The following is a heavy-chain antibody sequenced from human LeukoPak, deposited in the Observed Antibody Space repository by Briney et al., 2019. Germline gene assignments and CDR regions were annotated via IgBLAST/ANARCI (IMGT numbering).Heavy chain of an antibody. J-gene: IGHJ4*02. CDR1: GFTFSNYA. D-gene: IGHD6-6*01. V-gene: IGHV3-23*01. Sequence: GGSLRLSCAASGFTFSNYAMSWVRQAPGKGLEWVSAISDSGHDTYYADSVKGRFTISRDNSKNTLYLQMNSLRAEDAAVYYCAKRVPYSSSSVYFDYWGQGTLVTVSS. CDR3: AKRVPYSSSSVYFDY. CDR2: ISDSGHDT.